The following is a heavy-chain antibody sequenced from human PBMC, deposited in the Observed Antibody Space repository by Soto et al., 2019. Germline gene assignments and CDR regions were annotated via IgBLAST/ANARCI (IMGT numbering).Heavy chain of an antibody. J-gene: IGHJ5*02. CDR3: ARGAPDAYDHIWFDP. Sequence: QVQLQESGPGLVKPSPTLSLTCTVSGGSISSGGYYWSWIRQHPGKGLEWIGYIYYSGSTYYNPSLKSRVTISVDTSKNQFSLRLSSVTAADTAVYYCARGAPDAYDHIWFDPWGQGTLVTVSS. V-gene: IGHV4-31*03. D-gene: IGHD3-3*01. CDR1: GGSISSGGYY. CDR2: IYYSGST.